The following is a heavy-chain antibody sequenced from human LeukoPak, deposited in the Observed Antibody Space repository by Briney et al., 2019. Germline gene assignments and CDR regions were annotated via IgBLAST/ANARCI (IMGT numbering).Heavy chain of an antibody. CDR2: IYPGDSDT. CDR1: GYSFTSYW. CDR3: ARRLAAAGGTCYFDY. Sequence: GESLKISCKGSGYSFTSYWIGWVRQMPGKGLEWMGIIYPGDSDTRYSPSFQGQVTISADKSISTAYLQWSSLKASDTAMYYCARRLAAAGGTCYFDYWGQGTLVTVSS. V-gene: IGHV5-51*01. D-gene: IGHD6-13*01. J-gene: IGHJ4*02.